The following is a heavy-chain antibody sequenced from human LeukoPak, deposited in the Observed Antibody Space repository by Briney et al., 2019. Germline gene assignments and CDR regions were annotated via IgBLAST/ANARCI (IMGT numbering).Heavy chain of an antibody. Sequence: PGGSLRLSCAASGFTVSSNYMSWVRQAPGKGLEWVSVIYSGGSTYYADSVKGRFAISRDNSKNTLYLQMNSLRAEDTAVYYCAREGQQLVLNYWGQGTLVTASS. CDR1: GFTVSSNY. CDR3: AREGQQLVLNY. V-gene: IGHV3-53*01. J-gene: IGHJ4*02. CDR2: IYSGGST. D-gene: IGHD6-13*01.